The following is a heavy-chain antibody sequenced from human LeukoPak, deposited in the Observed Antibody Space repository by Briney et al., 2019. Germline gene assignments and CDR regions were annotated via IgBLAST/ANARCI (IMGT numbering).Heavy chain of an antibody. V-gene: IGHV3-30*02. CDR3: AKDRTVATIRGKDAFDI. CDR2: IRYDGSNK. J-gene: IGHJ3*02. CDR1: GFTFSSYW. Sequence: PGGSLRLSCAASGFTFSSYWMSWVRQAPGKGLEWVAFIRYDGSNKYYADSVKGRFTISRDNSKNTLYLQMNSLRAEDTAVYYCAKDRTVATIRGKDAFDIWGQGTMVTVSS. D-gene: IGHD5-12*01.